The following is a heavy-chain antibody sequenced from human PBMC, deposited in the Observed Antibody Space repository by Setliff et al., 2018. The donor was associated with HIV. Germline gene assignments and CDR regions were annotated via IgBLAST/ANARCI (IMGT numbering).Heavy chain of an antibody. CDR1: GGSFTTYY. D-gene: IGHD1-1*01. J-gene: IGHJ4*02. Sequence: SETLSLTCTVSGGSFTTYYWSWLRQPPGKELEWIGYFYTSGSTNYNPSLKSRVTISIDTSKNQFSLQLNAVTAADTAVYYCARRPPLTTGREYYFDFWGQGTLVTVSS. CDR3: ARRPPLTTGREYYFDF. CDR2: FYTSGST. V-gene: IGHV4-4*09.